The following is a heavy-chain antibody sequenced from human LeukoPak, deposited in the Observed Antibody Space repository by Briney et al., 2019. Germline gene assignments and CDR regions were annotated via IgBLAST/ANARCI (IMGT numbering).Heavy chain of an antibody. Sequence: ASVKVSCKASGYTFTSYGISWVRQAPGQGLEWMGWISAYNGNTNYAQKLQGRATMTTDTSTSTAYMELRSLRSDDTAVYYCARPLWFGELPDYWGQGTLVTVSS. CDR1: GYTFTSYG. CDR2: ISAYNGNT. J-gene: IGHJ4*02. CDR3: ARPLWFGELPDY. V-gene: IGHV1-18*01. D-gene: IGHD3-10*01.